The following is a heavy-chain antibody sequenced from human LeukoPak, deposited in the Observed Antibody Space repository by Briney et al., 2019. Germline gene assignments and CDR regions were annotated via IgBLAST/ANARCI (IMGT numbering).Heavy chain of an antibody. Sequence: GESLKISCKGSGYSFTSYWIGWVRQMPRKGLEWMGIIYPGDSDTKYSPSFQGQVTISADKSINTAYLQWSSLKASDTAMYYCARRIQLWPEYYFDYWGQGTLVTVSS. D-gene: IGHD5-18*01. V-gene: IGHV5-51*01. CDR1: GYSFTSYW. CDR2: IYPGDSDT. CDR3: ARRIQLWPEYYFDY. J-gene: IGHJ4*02.